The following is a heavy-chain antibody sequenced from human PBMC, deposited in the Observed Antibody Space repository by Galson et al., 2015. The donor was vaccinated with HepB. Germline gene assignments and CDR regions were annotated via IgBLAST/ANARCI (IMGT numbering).Heavy chain of an antibody. V-gene: IGHV3-23*01. CDR2: LTFSGEST. D-gene: IGHD1-26*01. CDR3: AKAWDMSVTVPRRPYYFDN. J-gene: IGHJ4*02. Sequence: SLRLSCAAPGFMFTNFAMAWVRQAQGKELEWVLSLTFSGESTYYADSVKGPITISRDKSTNTLFLQVNSLRAEDTAVYFCAKAWDMSVTVPRRPYYFDNWGQGTLVTVSS. CDR1: GFMFTNFA.